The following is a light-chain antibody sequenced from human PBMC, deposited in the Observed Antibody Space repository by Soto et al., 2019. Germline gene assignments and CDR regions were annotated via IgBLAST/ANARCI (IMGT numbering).Light chain of an antibody. V-gene: IGKV3-20*01. CDR2: TTS. CDR1: QSISTSY. Sequence: EIVLSQSPDTLSLSPGERATLSCRASQSISTSYVAWYQQRPGQAPRLLIHTTSNRATGIPDRFTGSGAGADFTLTLSRLEPEDVGVYYCQQYGSSLTLGGGTKVQI. J-gene: IGKJ4*01. CDR3: QQYGSSLT.